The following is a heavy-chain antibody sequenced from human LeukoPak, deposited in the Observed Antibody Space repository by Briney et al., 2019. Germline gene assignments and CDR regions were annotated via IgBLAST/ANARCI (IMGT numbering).Heavy chain of an antibody. D-gene: IGHD6-13*01. CDR1: GYSFTAYW. CDR2: IYPGDSDT. V-gene: IGHV5-51*01. CDR3: SRAAAGTVRYFQH. Sequence: GESLKISCKGSGYSFTAYWIGWVRQMPGTGLEWMGIIYPGDSDTRYSPSFQGQVTISVDKSINTVYLQWSSLKASDTAMYYCSRAAAGTVRYFQHWGQGTLVTVSS. J-gene: IGHJ1*01.